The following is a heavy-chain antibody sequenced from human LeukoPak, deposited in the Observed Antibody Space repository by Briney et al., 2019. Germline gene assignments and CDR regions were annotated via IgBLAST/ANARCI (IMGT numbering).Heavy chain of an antibody. CDR2: INPHSGGT. Sequence: ASVKVSCKASGYTFTGYYIHWVRQAPGQGLEWMGWINPHSGGTSYAQKFQGRVTMTRDTSISTAYMELSRLRSDDTAVYYCARDVGEYCSSTNCYASDYWGQGTLVTVSS. CDR1: GYTFTGYY. V-gene: IGHV1-2*02. D-gene: IGHD2-2*01. J-gene: IGHJ4*02. CDR3: ARDVGEYCSSTNCYASDY.